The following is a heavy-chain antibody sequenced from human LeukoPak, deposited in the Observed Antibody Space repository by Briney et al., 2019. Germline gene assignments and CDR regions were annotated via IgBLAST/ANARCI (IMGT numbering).Heavy chain of an antibody. J-gene: IGHJ5*01. CDR2: IYANSGTT. D-gene: IGHD6-19*01. CDR3: AKPISGGLAVTADWFHP. Sequence: PGGSLRLSCAASGFAFSVYAMSWLRQPPGEGVEWGSTIYANSGTTSYAASVWGRLTISRDNSKNTLYLQLNTLRADDTATYYCAKPISGGLAVTADWFHPWGQGTLVVVSS. CDR1: GFAFSVYA. V-gene: IGHV3-23*01.